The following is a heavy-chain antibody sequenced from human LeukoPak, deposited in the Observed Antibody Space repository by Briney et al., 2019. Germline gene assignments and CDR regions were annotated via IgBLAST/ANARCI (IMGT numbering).Heavy chain of an antibody. V-gene: IGHV4-59*01. CDR3: ARDLKY. CDR2: IYYSGST. J-gene: IGHJ4*02. Sequence: SQTLSLTCTVSGGPISSYYWSWIRQPPGKGLEWIGYIYYSGSTNYNPSLKSRVTISVDTSKNQFSLKLSSVTAADTAVYYCARDLKYWGQGTLVTVSS. CDR1: GGPISSYY.